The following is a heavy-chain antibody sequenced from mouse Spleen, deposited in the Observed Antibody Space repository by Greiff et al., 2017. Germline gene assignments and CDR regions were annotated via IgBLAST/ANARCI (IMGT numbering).Heavy chain of an antibody. CDR1: GFSLTSYG. CDR2: IWRGGST. D-gene: IGHD2-4*01. Sequence: QVQLKQSGPSLVQPSQSLSITCTVSGFSLTSYGVHWVRQSPGKGLEWLGVIWRGGSTDYNAAFMSRLSITKDNSKSQVFFKMNSLQADDTAIYXCASKGDRDYGGYYAMDYWGQGTSVTVSS. J-gene: IGHJ4*01. V-gene: IGHV2-5-1*01. CDR3: ASKGDRDYGGYYAMDY.